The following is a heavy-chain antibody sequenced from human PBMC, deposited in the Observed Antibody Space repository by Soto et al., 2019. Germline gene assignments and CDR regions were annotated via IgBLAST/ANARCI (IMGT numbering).Heavy chain of an antibody. J-gene: IGHJ4*02. CDR3: ARGPGYCSGDSFYVRAMNDY. Sequence: QVQLVESGGGVVQPGRSLKLSCAASGFTFSTYGMNWVRQAPGKGLAWMALIWYDGSSKYYADSVKGRFTISRDNSKSALYLKMSSLRVEDTALYYCARGPGYCSGDSFYVRAMNDYWRQGTLFTVSS. D-gene: IGHD2-15*01. CDR2: IWYDGSSK. CDR1: GFTFSTYG. V-gene: IGHV3-33*01.